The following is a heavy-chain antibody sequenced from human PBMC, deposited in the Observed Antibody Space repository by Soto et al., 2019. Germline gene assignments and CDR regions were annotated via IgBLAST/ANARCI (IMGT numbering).Heavy chain of an antibody. J-gene: IGHJ6*02. Sequence: GESLKISCKGSGYSFTSYWIGWVRQMPGKGLEWMGIIYPGDSDTRYSPSFQGQVTISADKSISTAYRQWSSLKASDTAMYYCARSWAKEVDTAMEHYYYGMDVWGQGTTVTVSS. V-gene: IGHV5-51*01. CDR2: IYPGDSDT. CDR1: GYSFTSYW. CDR3: ARSWAKEVDTAMEHYYYGMDV. D-gene: IGHD5-18*01.